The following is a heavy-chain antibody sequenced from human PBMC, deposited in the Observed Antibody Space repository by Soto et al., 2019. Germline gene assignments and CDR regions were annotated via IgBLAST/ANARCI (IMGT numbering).Heavy chain of an antibody. V-gene: IGHV4-31*03. D-gene: IGHD1-26*01. CDR2: IYYSGST. J-gene: IGHJ4*02. CDR1: CCPISRGGYF. Sequence: VAPEEAGPGPVKPSQTPSPTCTFPCCPISRGGYFWGLVRQDPGKGLEWIGYIYYSGSTYYNPSLKSRVTISVDTSKNQFSLKLSSVTAADTAVYYCAGIYSGSPGGTLRYWGQGTLVTVSS. CDR3: AGIYSGSPGGTLRY.